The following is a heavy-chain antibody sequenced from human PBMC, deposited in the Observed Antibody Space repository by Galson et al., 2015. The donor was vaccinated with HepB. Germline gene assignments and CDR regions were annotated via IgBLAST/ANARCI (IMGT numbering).Heavy chain of an antibody. J-gene: IGHJ4*02. CDR2: IYYSGST. D-gene: IGHD5-12*01. V-gene: IGHV4-39*01. CDR1: GGSISSSSYY. CDR3: ARRDRYSGYDWGGANYFDY. Sequence: SETLSLTCTVSGGSISSSSYYWGWIRQPPGKGLEWIGSIYYSGSTYYNPSLKSRVTISVDTSKNQFSLKLSSVTAADTAVYYCARRDRYSGYDWGGANYFDYWGQGALVIVSS.